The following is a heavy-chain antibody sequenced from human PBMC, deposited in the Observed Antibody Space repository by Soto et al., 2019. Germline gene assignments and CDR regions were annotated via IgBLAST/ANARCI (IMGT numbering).Heavy chain of an antibody. Sequence: QVQLVESGGGVVQPGRSLRLSCAASGFIFSSYGMHWVRQAPGKGLEWVAVIWFDGSNKYYADSVKGRFTISRDNSKDTLYLKMNSLRAEDTAVYYCARDLNHYGLDVWGQGTLVTVSS. CDR2: IWFDGSNK. CDR1: GFIFSSYG. V-gene: IGHV3-33*01. J-gene: IGHJ6*02. CDR3: ARDLNHYGLDV.